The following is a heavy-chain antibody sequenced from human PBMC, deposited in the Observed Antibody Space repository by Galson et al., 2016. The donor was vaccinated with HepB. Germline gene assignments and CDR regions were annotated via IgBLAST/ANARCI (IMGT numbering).Heavy chain of an antibody. CDR2: IYPGDSDT. J-gene: IGHJ3*02. Sequence: QSGADVKKPGESLKVSCQGSGYSFNSNWIAWVRQMPRKGLEWMGTIYPGDSDTRYSPSFQGQVTISADKSISPAYLQWSSLKASDSAMYYCAVAGITSSGGFDIWGQGTMVTVSS. CDR1: GYSFNSNW. CDR3: AVAGITSSGGFDI. D-gene: IGHD3-10*01. V-gene: IGHV5-51*01.